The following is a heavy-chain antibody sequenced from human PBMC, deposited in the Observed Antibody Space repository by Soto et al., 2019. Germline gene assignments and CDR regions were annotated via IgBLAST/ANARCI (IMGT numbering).Heavy chain of an antibody. CDR3: ARVWGIAAADGWFAP. V-gene: IGHV4-31*02. CDR2: IYYSGRP. Sequence: GKSLEWIGYIYYSGRPYYNPSLKSRVTMSVDTSKNQVSLKLSSVTAADPAVYYCARVWGIAAADGWFAPWGQGTLVTVSS. J-gene: IGHJ5*02. D-gene: IGHD6-13*01.